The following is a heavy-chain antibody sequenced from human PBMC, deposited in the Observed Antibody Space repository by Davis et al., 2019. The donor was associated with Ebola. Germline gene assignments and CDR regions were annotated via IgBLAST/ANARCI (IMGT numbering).Heavy chain of an antibody. CDR1: GASTRSYY. D-gene: IGHD3-10*01. J-gene: IGHJ5*02. Sequence: SETLSLTCNVSGASTRSYYWGWVRQPPGRGLEWIGYMYYTGSGNYNPSLKSRIPISIDTSKNQFSLALSSVTAADTAVYSCGRAGDPHGGKCDPWSQGTLVTVAS. V-gene: IGHV4-59*01. CDR3: GRAGDPHGGKCDP. CDR2: MYYTGSG.